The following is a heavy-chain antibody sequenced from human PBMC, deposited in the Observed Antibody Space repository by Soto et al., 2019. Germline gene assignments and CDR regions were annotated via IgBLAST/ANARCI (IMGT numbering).Heavy chain of an antibody. D-gene: IGHD2-15*01. J-gene: IGHJ4*02. CDR1: GFTFSSYG. Sequence: QVQLVESGGGVVQPGRSLRLSCAASGFTFSSYGMHWVRQAPGKGLEWVAVIWYDGSNKYYADSVKGRFTISRDNSKNTLDLQMNSLRDEDTAVYYWAREWWLVYWGQGTLVTVSS. V-gene: IGHV3-33*01. CDR2: IWYDGSNK. CDR3: AREWWLVY.